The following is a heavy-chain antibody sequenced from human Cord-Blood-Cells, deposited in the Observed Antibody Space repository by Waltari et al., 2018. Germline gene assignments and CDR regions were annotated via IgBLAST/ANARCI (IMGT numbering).Heavy chain of an antibody. Sequence: QVQLQESGPGLVKPSETLSITCTVAGGPNSSHYWSWNRQPPGKGLEWIGYIYYSGSTNYNPSLKSRVTISVDTSKNQFSLKLSSVTAADTAVYYCARGKTAYDAFDIWGQGTMVTVSS. J-gene: IGHJ3*02. V-gene: IGHV4-59*11. CDR2: IYYSGST. CDR1: GGPNSSHY. D-gene: IGHD1-1*01. CDR3: ARGKTAYDAFDI.